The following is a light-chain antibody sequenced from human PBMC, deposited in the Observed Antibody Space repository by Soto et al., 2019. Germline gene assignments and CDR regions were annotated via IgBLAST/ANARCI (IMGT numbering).Light chain of an antibody. CDR1: SNDVGFSKF. Sequence: QSALTQPASGSASPGQSIPISCTATSNDVGFSKFVSWYQQQPGKSPQVLVYEGTKRPSGVSLRFSGSHSVNAASLTISDIHIEDEADYYCCSYATSGVVFGGGTKLTVL. J-gene: IGLJ2*01. CDR3: CSYATSGVV. V-gene: IGLV2-23*01. CDR2: EGT.